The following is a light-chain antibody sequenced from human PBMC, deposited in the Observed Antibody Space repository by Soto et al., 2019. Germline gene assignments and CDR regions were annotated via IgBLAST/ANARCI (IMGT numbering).Light chain of an antibody. Sequence: QSALTQPASVSGSPGQSITISCTGTSSDVGGYNYVSWYQQHPGKAPKLMIYDVSNRPSGVSNRFSGSKSGNTASLTISGIKAEDEDDYYCSSYTSSSTYVFGTGTKLTVL. CDR1: SSDVGGYNY. CDR2: DVS. J-gene: IGLJ1*01. CDR3: SSYTSSSTYV. V-gene: IGLV2-14*01.